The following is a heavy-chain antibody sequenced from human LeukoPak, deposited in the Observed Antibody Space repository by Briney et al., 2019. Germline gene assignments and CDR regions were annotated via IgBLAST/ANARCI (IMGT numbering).Heavy chain of an antibody. CDR2: IIPIFGTA. J-gene: IGHJ4*02. CDR1: GCTFSSYA. CDR3: ARAVTTAVGRVLFDH. Sequence: SVTVSYKASGCTFSSYAISWVRQAPGQGLEWMGGIIPIFGTANYAQKFQGRVTMTADESTSTAYMELSSLRSEDTAVYYCARAVTTAVGRVLFDHRLQATLATVSS. V-gene: IGHV1-69*01. D-gene: IGHD4-23*01.